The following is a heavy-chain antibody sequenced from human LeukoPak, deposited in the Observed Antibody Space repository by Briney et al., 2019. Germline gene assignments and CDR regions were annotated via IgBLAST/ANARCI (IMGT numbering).Heavy chain of an antibody. CDR2: VRYDGSKK. CDR3: ATQEGFSYSSSWYTPNAFDY. J-gene: IGHJ4*02. Sequence: GGSLRLSCAASGFTFSTYGMHWVRQAPGKGLEWVAFVRYDGSKKYYTNSVKGRFTISRDNSKNTLYLQMNSLRAEDTAVYYCATQEGFSYSSSWYTPNAFDYWGQGTLVTVSS. V-gene: IGHV3-30*02. CDR1: GFTFSTYG. D-gene: IGHD6-13*01.